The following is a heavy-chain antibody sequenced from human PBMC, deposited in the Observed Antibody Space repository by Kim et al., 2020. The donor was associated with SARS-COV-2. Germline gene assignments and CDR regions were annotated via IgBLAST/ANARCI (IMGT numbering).Heavy chain of an antibody. CDR3: ARVGDGGREDY. CDR2: IAIKKIGYTT. CDR1: GLTFSDYY. D-gene: IGHD3-10*01. J-gene: IGHJ4*01. V-gene: IGHV3-72*01. Sequence: GVSLRLSCVASGLTFSDYYMDWVRQAAGKGLEWFARIAIKKIGYTTSYAASGKGRFTISRDDSEQSLYLQMSSLKTEDTAMYFCARVGDGGREDYWG.